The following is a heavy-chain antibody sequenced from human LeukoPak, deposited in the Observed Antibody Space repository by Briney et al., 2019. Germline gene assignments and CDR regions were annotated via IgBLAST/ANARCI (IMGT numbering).Heavy chain of an antibody. Sequence: GGSLRLSCAASGFTFSNAWMSWVRQAPGKGLEWVGRIKSKTDGGTTDYAAPVKGRFTTSRDDSKNTLYLQMNSLNTEDTAVYYCTTYFYDILTGRYYYGMDVRGQGTTVTVSS. CDR3: TTYFYDILTGRYYYGMDV. V-gene: IGHV3-15*01. J-gene: IGHJ6*02. CDR2: IKSKTDGGTT. D-gene: IGHD3-9*01. CDR1: GFTFSNAW.